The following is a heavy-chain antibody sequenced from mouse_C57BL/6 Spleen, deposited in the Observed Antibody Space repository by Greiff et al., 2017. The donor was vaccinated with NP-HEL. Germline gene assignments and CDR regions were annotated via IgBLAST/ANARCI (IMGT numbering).Heavy chain of an antibody. CDR1: GYTFTDYN. D-gene: IGHD1-1*01. J-gene: IGHJ4*01. CDR2: INPNNGGT. Sequence: EVQLQQSGPELVKPGASVKIPCKASGYTFTDYNMDWVKQSHGKSLEWIGDINPNNGGTNYNQKFKGKATLTVDKSSSTAYMELRSLTSEDTAVYYCARSDGSSYVTYAMDYWGQGTSVTVSS. CDR3: ARSDGSSYVTYAMDY. V-gene: IGHV1-18*01.